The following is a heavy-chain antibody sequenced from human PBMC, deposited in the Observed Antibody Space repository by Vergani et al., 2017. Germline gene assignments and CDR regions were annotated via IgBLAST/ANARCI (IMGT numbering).Heavy chain of an antibody. D-gene: IGHD3-3*01. CDR2: ISWNSGSI. CDR1: GFTFSSYA. J-gene: IGHJ5*02. CDR3: TKDHTYELDDNWFDP. V-gene: IGHV3-9*01. Sequence: EVQLLESGGGLVQPGGSLRLSCAASGFTFSSYAMSWVRQAPGKGLEWVSGISWNSGSIGYADSVKGRFTISRDNAKNSLYLQMNSLRAEDTALYYCTKDHTYELDDNWFDPWGEGTLVTVYS.